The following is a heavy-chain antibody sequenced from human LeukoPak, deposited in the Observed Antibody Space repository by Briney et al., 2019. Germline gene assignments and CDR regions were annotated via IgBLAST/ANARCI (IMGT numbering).Heavy chain of an antibody. CDR3: ARGVYDYVWGSYRPVHFDY. J-gene: IGHJ4*02. CDR1: GGSISSGCYY. CDR2: IYYSGST. V-gene: IGHV4-31*03. Sequence: SETLSLTCTVSGGSISSGCYYWSWIRQHPGKGLEWIGYIYYSGSTYYNPSLKSRVTISVDTSKNQFSLKLSSVTAADTAVYYCARGVYDYVWGSYRPVHFDYWGQGTLVTVSS. D-gene: IGHD3-16*02.